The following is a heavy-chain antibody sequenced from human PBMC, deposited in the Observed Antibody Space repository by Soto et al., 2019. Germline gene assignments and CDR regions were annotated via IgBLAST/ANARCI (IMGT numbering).Heavy chain of an antibody. V-gene: IGHV4-30-2*01. CDR1: GGSISSGGYS. Sequence: SETLSLTCAVSGGSISSGGYSWSWIRQPPGKGLEWIGYIYHSGSTYYNPSLKSRVTISVDRSKNQFSLKLSSVTAADTAVYYCARSHYDLLTGYTNWFDPWGQGTMVTVYS. CDR2: IYHSGST. J-gene: IGHJ5*02. D-gene: IGHD3-9*01. CDR3: ARSHYDLLTGYTNWFDP.